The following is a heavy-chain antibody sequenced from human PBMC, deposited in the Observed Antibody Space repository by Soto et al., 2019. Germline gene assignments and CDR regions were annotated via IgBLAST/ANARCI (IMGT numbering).Heavy chain of an antibody. CDR2: IYYSGST. V-gene: IGHV4-30-4*01. CDR1: GGSISSGDYY. J-gene: IGHJ4*02. D-gene: IGHD6-19*01. Sequence: PSETLSLTCTVSGGSISSGDYYWSWIRQPPGKGLEWIGYIYYSGSTYYNPSLKSRVTISVDTSKNQFSLKLSSVTAADTAVYYCARRFAGGGWIFDYWGQGTLVTAPQ. CDR3: ARRFAGGGWIFDY.